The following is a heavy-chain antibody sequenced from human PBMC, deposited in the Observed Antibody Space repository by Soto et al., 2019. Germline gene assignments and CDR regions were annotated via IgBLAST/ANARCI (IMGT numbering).Heavy chain of an antibody. D-gene: IGHD3-16*01. J-gene: IGHJ4*02. CDR2: IYWHDDE. V-gene: IGHV2-5*01. CDR3: AHRGGATVGLYYFDY. Sequence: SGPTLVNLTQTLTLTCTFSGFSLSTTGVGVSWIRQPPGKALEWLALIYWHDDERYSPSLKSRLTITKDTSKNQVVLTMTNMDPVDTATYYCAHRGGATVGLYYFDYWGQGALVTVSS. CDR1: GFSLSTTGVG.